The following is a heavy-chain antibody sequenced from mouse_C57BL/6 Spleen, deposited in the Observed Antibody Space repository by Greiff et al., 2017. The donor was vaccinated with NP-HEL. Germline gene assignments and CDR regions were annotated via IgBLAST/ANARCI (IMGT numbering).Heavy chain of an antibody. CDR3: ARYYYGRGAMDY. V-gene: IGHV1-69*01. D-gene: IGHD1-1*01. J-gene: IGHJ4*01. CDR1: GYTFTSYW. Sequence: VQLQQSGAELVMPGASVKLSCKASGYTFTSYWMHWVKQRPGQGLEWIGEIDPSDSYTNYNQKFKGKSTLTVDKSSSTAYMQLSSLTSEDSAVYYCARYYYGRGAMDYWGQGTSVTVSS. CDR2: IDPSDSYT.